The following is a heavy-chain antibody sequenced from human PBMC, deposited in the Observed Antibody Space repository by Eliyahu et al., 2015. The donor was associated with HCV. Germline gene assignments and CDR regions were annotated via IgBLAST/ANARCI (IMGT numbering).Heavy chain of an antibody. CDR1: GFSLSXSGVS. Sequence: QITLKESGPTLVKPTQTLTLTCTFSGFSLSXSGVSVGWIRQPPGKALEWLALIYWDDDKRYSPSLKSRLTITKDTSKNQVVLTMTNMDPVDTATYYCAHSQKEEYCSSTSCYLVAHSYNWFDPWGQGTLVTVSS. CDR2: IYWDDDK. V-gene: IGHV2-5*02. CDR3: AHSQKEEYCSSTSCYLVAHSYNWFDP. D-gene: IGHD2-2*01. J-gene: IGHJ5*02.